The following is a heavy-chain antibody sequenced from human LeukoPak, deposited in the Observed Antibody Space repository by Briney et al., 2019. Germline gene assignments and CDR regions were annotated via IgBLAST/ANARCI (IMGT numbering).Heavy chain of an antibody. J-gene: IGHJ4*02. CDR1: GFTFSNAW. D-gene: IGHD4-17*01. CDR3: TTSYYGDYIDY. V-gene: IGHV3-15*01. CDR2: VKSKTDGGTT. Sequence: GGSLRLSCAASGFTFSNAWMSWVRQAPGKGLEWVGRVKSKTDGGTTDYAAPVKGRFTISRDDSKNTLYLQMNSLKTEDTAVYYCTTSYYGDYIDYWGQGTLVTVSS.